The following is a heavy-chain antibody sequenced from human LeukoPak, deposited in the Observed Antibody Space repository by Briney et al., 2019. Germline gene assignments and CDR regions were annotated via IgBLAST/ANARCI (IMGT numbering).Heavy chain of an antibody. Sequence: SETLSLTCTVSGGPISSYYWSWIRQPAGKGLEWIGRIYTSGSTNYNPSLKSRVTMSVDTSKNQFSLKLSSVTAADTAVYYCARDPLVGANWYFDLWGRGTLVTVSS. D-gene: IGHD1-26*01. CDR2: IYTSGST. CDR3: ARDPLVGANWYFDL. CDR1: GGPISSYY. V-gene: IGHV4-4*07. J-gene: IGHJ2*01.